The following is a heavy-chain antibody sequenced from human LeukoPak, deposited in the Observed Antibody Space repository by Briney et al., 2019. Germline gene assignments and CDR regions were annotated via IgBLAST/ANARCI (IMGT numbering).Heavy chain of an antibody. V-gene: IGHV3-73*01. D-gene: IGHD3-22*01. CDR1: GFTFSGSA. CDR3: TRRGYYDSSGYHKDY. CDR2: IRSKANSYAT. J-gene: IGHJ4*02. Sequence: GGSLKLSCAASGFTFSGSAMHWVRQASGKGLEWVGRIRSKANSYATAYAASVKGRFTISRDDSKNTAYLQMNCLKTEDTAVYYCTRRGYYDSSGYHKDYWGQGTLVTVSS.